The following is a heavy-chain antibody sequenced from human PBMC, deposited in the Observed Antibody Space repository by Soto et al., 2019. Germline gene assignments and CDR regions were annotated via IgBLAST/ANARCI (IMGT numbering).Heavy chain of an antibody. CDR2: IIPIFGTA. CDR1: GGTFSSYA. J-gene: IGHJ3*02. Sequence: QVQLVQSGAEVKKPGSSVKVSCKASGGTFSSYAISWVRQAPGQGLEWMGGIIPIFGTATYAQKFQGRVTITADESTSTADMELSSLRSEDTAVYYCARAPLNYDFWSGYSAASHFDIWGQGTMVTVSS. D-gene: IGHD3-3*01. V-gene: IGHV1-69*01. CDR3: ARAPLNYDFWSGYSAASHFDI.